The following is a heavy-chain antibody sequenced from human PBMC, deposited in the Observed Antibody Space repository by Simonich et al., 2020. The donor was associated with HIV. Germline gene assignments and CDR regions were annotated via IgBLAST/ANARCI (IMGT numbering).Heavy chain of an antibody. J-gene: IGHJ3*02. CDR2: VNHSGST. CDR1: GGPSRSY. Sequence: QVQQQQWGAGLLKPSETLSLTCAVYGGPSRSYCIWLPQPPGKGLEWIGEVNHSGSTKYNPSHRRRVSISVGTSKNQFSLKLSSVTAADTAVYYCARAGLTMVRGVPGAFEIWGQGTMVTVSS. V-gene: IGHV4-34*01. D-gene: IGHD3-10*01. CDR3: ARAGLTMVRGVPGAFEI.